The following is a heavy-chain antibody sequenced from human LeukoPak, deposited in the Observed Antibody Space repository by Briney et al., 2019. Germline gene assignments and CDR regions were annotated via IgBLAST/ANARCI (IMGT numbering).Heavy chain of an antibody. Sequence: SETLSLTCTVSGGSFSTYYWSWIRQPAGKGLEWIGHIHTSGTTNYNPSLKSRVTMSIDTSKNQFSLKLSSVTAADTAVYYCARVFRLWGMEGDPWTFDVWGPGTMVIVSS. CDR3: ARVFRLWGMEGDPWTFDV. D-gene: IGHD2-21*01. V-gene: IGHV4-4*07. CDR2: IHTSGTT. CDR1: GGSFSTYY. J-gene: IGHJ3*01.